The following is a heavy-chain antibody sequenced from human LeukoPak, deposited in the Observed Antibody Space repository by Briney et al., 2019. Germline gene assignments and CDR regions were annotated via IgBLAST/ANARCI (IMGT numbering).Heavy chain of an antibody. V-gene: IGHV3-53*01. Sequence: GGSLRLSCAASGFTVSTIYMSWVRQAPGKGLEWVSVIFSGGGTYYTGSVKGRFTISRDNSKNTLYLQMNSLRAEDTAVYYCARDLDGPENYWGQGTLVTVSS. CDR3: ARDLDGPENY. CDR1: GFTVSTIY. CDR2: IFSGGGT. J-gene: IGHJ4*02. D-gene: IGHD3-3*01.